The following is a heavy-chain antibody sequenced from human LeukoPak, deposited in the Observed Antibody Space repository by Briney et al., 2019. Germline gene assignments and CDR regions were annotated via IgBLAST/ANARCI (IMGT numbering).Heavy chain of an antibody. D-gene: IGHD4-23*01. Sequence: GGSLRLSCAASGFTFSSYAMSWVRQAPGKGLEWVSGISGSGGSKYYADSVKGRFTISRDNAKNSLYLQMNSLRAEDTAVYYCARARATVVTRDAFDIWGQGTMVTVSS. V-gene: IGHV3-23*01. J-gene: IGHJ3*02. CDR2: ISGSGGSK. CDR1: GFTFSSYA. CDR3: ARARATVVTRDAFDI.